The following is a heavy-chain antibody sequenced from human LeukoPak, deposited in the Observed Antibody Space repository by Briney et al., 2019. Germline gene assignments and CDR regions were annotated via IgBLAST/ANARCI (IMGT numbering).Heavy chain of an antibody. Sequence: SETLSLTCAVYGGSFSGYYWSWIRQPSGKGLEWIGEINHSGSTNYNPSLKSRVTISVDTSKNQFSPKLSSVTAADTAVYYCASPFDYWGQGTLVTVSS. CDR1: GGSFSGYY. CDR3: ASPFDY. J-gene: IGHJ4*02. V-gene: IGHV4-34*01. CDR2: INHSGST.